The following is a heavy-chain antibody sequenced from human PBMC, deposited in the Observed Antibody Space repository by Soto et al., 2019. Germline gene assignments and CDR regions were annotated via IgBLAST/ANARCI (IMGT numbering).Heavy chain of an antibody. J-gene: IGHJ4*02. CDR3: ARWGTTGEFDL. CDR2: TSYDGNNK. Sequence: QVQLVESGGGVVQPGTSLRISCAASGFRFKSFVMHWVRQAPGKGLEWVAFTSYDGNNKDYGDSVKGGFTVSRDNSQNTLHLQMDFLRPDDTALYYCARWGTTGEFDLWGQGTLVSVSS. V-gene: IGHV3-30*19. D-gene: IGHD3-16*01. CDR1: GFRFKSFV.